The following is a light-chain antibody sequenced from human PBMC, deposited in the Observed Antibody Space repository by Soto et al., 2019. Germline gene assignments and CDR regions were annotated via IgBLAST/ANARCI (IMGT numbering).Light chain of an antibody. CDR3: CSYTISNTRQIV. CDR1: SSDVGGYNY. Sequence: QSVLTQPASVSGSPGQSITISCNGTSSDVGGYNYVSWYQQHPGKAPKFMIYDVSNRPSGVSNRFSGSKSGNTASLTISGLQAEDEADYYCCSYTISNTRQIVFGTGTKLTVL. J-gene: IGLJ1*01. V-gene: IGLV2-14*01. CDR2: DVS.